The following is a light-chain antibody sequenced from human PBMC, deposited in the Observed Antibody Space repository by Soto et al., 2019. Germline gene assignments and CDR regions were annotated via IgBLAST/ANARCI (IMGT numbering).Light chain of an antibody. V-gene: IGLV2-14*01. J-gene: IGLJ1*01. CDR3: SSYTSSSTPLF. Sequence: QSALTQPASVSGSPGQSITISCTGTSSDVGGYKYVSWYQQHPGKAPKLMIYEVSNRPSGVSNRFSGSKSGNTASLTISGLQADDEADYYCSSYTSSSTPLFFGTGTKLTVL. CDR2: EVS. CDR1: SSDVGGYKY.